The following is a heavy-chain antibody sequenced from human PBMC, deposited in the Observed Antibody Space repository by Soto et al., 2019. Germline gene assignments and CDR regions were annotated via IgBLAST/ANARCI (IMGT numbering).Heavy chain of an antibody. CDR1: GYTFTGYY. CDR2: INPNSGGT. D-gene: IGHD3-10*01. Sequence: QVQLVHSGAEVKKPGASVKVSCKASGYTFTGYYMHWVRQAPGQGLEWMGWINPNSGGTNYAQKFQGRGTMTRDTAISTAYMEAGRVRSDDTAGDYCGGRGRGLLLRYFQHWGQGTLVTVSS. CDR3: GGRGRGLLLRYFQH. J-gene: IGHJ1*01. V-gene: IGHV1-2*02.